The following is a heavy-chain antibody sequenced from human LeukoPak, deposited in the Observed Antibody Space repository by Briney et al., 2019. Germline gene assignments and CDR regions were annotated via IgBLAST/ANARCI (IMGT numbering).Heavy chain of an antibody. CDR3: AKQARYYNFGSGYLYHFAY. D-gene: IGHD3-3*01. CDR1: GFTLNNYA. Sequence: PGGSLRLSCAASGFTLNNYAASWVRQAPGKGLEWVSAFVGGDTTYYADSVKGRFTISRDNSRNTLYLQMNTLRAEDSAVYYFAKQARYYNFGSGYLYHFAYWGQGTLVTVSS. J-gene: IGHJ4*02. V-gene: IGHV3-23*01. CDR2: FVGGDTT.